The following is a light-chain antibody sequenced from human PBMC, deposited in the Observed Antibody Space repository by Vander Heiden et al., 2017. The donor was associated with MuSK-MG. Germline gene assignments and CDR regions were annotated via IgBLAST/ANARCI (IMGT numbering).Light chain of an antibody. Sequence: QSVLTQPPSASGTPGQRVTISCSGSSSNVGGNTVNWYQQLPGTAPNLLIYRNKQRPSGVPDRFSGSKSGTSASLAISGLQAEDEAEYYCAAWDGSSVVFGGGTKLTVL. J-gene: IGLJ2*01. CDR3: AAWDGSSVV. CDR1: SSNVGGNT. CDR2: RNK. V-gene: IGLV1-44*01.